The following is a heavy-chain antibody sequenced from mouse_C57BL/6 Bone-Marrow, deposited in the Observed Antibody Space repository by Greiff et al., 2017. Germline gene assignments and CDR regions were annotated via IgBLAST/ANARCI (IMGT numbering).Heavy chain of an antibody. CDR1: GYTFTSYW. J-gene: IGHJ3*01. CDR2: IHPNSGST. CDR3: ARTTTVVAPPWFAY. Sequence: QVQLQQPGADLVKPGASVKLSCKASGYTFTSYWMHWVKQRPGQGLEWIGMIHPNSGSTNYNEKFKSKATLTVAKSSSTAYMQLSSLTSEDSAVYYCARTTTVVAPPWFAYWGQGTLVTVSA. V-gene: IGHV1-64*01. D-gene: IGHD1-1*01.